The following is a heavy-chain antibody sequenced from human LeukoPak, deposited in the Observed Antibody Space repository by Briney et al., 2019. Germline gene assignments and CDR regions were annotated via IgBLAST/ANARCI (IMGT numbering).Heavy chain of an antibody. J-gene: IGHJ5*02. V-gene: IGHV4-39*07. Sequence: SETLSLTCTVSGGSISSSSYYWGWIRQPPGKGLEWIGSIYYSGSTYYNPSLKSRVTISVDTSKNQFSLKLSSVTAADTAVYYCARIYYYDSSGYWVSLNWFDPWGQGTLVTVSS. D-gene: IGHD3-22*01. CDR3: ARIYYYDSSGYWVSLNWFDP. CDR1: GGSISSSSYY. CDR2: IYYSGST.